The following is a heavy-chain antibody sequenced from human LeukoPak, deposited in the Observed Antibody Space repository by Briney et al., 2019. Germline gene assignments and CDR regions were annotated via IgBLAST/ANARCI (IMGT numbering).Heavy chain of an antibody. J-gene: IGHJ4*02. CDR2: INPNSGGT. Sequence: VSVKVSCKASGYTFTDYYIHWVRQAPGQGLEWMGWINPNSGGTSYAQKFQDRVTLTRDTSIRTAYMELSRLTSDDTAVYYCARHPNLDYWGQGTLVFVSS. CDR3: ARHPNLDY. V-gene: IGHV1-2*02. CDR1: GYTFTDYY.